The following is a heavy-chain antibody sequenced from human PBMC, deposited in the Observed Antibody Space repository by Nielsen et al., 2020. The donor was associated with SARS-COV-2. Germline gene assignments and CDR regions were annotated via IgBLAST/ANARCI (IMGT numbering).Heavy chain of an antibody. CDR3: ARDLGLGMATGPRVDY. Sequence: GESLKISCAASGFTFSSYGMHWVRQDPGKGLEWVAVIWYDGSNKYYADSVKGRFTIPRDNSKNTLYLQMKSLRAEETAVYYCARDLGLGMATGPRVDYWGQGTLVTVSS. J-gene: IGHJ4*02. D-gene: IGHD5-24*01. V-gene: IGHV3-33*01. CDR1: GFTFSSYG. CDR2: IWYDGSNK.